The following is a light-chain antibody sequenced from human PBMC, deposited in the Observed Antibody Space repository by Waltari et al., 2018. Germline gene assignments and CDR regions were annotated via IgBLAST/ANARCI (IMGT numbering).Light chain of an antibody. Sequence: DIQMTQSPSSLSASIGDRVTITCQASQDIRNHLHLYQQKPGRAPKLLIYDASNLQTGVPSRFSGSGSATHFTFTISSLQPEDIATYYCQKYDNLPLFGGGSKVEI. CDR2: DAS. V-gene: IGKV1-33*01. CDR1: QDIRNH. CDR3: QKYDNLPL. J-gene: IGKJ4*01.